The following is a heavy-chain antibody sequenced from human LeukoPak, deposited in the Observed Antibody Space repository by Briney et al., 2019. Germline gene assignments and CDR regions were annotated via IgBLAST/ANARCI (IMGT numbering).Heavy chain of an antibody. V-gene: IGHV4-4*07. Sequence: SETLSLTCTVSGGSVTSYYWSWVRQPAGKGLEWIGRIYSRGSSNYNPSLKSRVTMSVDTSKNQFSLKLSSVTAADTAVYYCAKEATAYYDMDVWGQGTTVTVSS. D-gene: IGHD5-12*01. J-gene: IGHJ6*02. CDR3: AKEATAYYDMDV. CDR1: GGSVTSYY. CDR2: IYSRGSS.